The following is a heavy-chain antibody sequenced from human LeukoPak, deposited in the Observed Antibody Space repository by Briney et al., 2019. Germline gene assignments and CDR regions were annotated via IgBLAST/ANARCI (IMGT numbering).Heavy chain of an antibody. D-gene: IGHD2-15*01. CDR2: IRSKAYGGTT. CDR1: GFTFSNAW. V-gene: IGHV3-49*04. Sequence: GGSLRLSCAASGFTFSNAWMSWVRQAPGKGLEWVGFIRSKAYGGTTEYAASVKGRFTISRDDSKSIAYLQMNSLKTEDTAVYYCTRDTRIGYCSGGSCSGSYYYYYGMDVWGQGTTVTVSS. J-gene: IGHJ6*02. CDR3: TRDTRIGYCSGGSCSGSYYYYYGMDV.